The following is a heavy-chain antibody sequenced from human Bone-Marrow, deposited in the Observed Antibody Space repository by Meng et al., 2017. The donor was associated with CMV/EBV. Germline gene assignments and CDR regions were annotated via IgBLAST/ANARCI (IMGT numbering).Heavy chain of an antibody. CDR3: TRAGTVVFERRLDY. CDR1: GYTFTSYD. V-gene: IGHV1-8*01. D-gene: IGHD6-25*01. J-gene: IGHJ4*02. Sequence: ASVKVSCKASGYTFTSYDIHWVRQATGQGLEWMGWMNPNSGNTAYAPKFQGRLTMTRNTSINTAYMDLSSLRSEDTAIYYCTRAGTVVFERRLDYWGQGTLVTVSS. CDR2: MNPNSGNT.